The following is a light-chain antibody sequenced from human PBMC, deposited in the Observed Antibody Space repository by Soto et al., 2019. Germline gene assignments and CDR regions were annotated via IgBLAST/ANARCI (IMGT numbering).Light chain of an antibody. V-gene: IGKV1-6*01. CDR1: QGIRND. CDR2: AAS. CDR3: QQYNTYST. Sequence: AIQMTQSPSSLSASVGDRVTITCRASQGIRNDLGWYQQKPGKAPKLLIYAASSLQSGVPSRFSGGGSGTEFTLTISSLQPDDFATYYCQQYNTYSTFGQGTRLEIK. J-gene: IGKJ5*01.